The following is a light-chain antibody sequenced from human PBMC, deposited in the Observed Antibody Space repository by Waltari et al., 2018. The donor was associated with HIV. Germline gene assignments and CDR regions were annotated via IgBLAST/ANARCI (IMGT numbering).Light chain of an antibody. J-gene: IGLJ1*01. V-gene: IGLV1-47*01. CDR3: VGWDASLSAYV. CDR1: SPNIGPAA. Sequence: QPVLTQPSSASGTPGHSLTSPCSWSSPNIGPAAASWYQQLPGTTPKLLIYKNIQRPSGVPDRFAGSKSGTSAYLAISGLRSEDEADYYCVGWDASLSAYVFGAGTKVTVL. CDR2: KNI.